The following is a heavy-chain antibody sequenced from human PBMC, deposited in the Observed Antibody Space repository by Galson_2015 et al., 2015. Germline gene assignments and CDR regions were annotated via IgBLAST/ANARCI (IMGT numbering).Heavy chain of an antibody. CDR3: ARAQNYYGSGSYYKNNWFDP. CDR1: GGSFSGYY. V-gene: IGHV4-34*01. CDR2: INHSGST. Sequence: ETLSLTCAVYGGSFSGYYWSWIRQPPGKGLEWIGEINHSGSTNYNPSLKSRVTISVDTSKNQFSLKLSSVTAADTAVYYCARAQNYYGSGSYYKNNWFDPWGQGTLVTVSS. J-gene: IGHJ5*02. D-gene: IGHD3-10*01.